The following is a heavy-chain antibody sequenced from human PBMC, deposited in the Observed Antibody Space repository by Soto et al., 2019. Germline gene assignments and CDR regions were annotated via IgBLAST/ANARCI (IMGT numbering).Heavy chain of an antibody. D-gene: IGHD3-16*01. CDR1: GGSISPYY. Sequence: QVQLQESGPGLVKPSETLSLTCSVSGGSISPYYWNWIRQSPGRGLEWIGYLYYSGSATYNPSLKSRVTISVDTSQNQFSLRLYSVAAADTAIYYCARGGYYVYGAADSWGQGILVTVSS. J-gene: IGHJ4*02. V-gene: IGHV4-59*01. CDR3: ARGGYYVYGAADS. CDR2: LYYSGSA.